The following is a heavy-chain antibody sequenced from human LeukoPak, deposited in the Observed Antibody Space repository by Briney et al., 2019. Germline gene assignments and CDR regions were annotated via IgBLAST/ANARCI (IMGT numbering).Heavy chain of an antibody. CDR1: GFTFSSYA. J-gene: IGHJ6*02. D-gene: IGHD3-10*01. CDR3: AQGGSEIYYFYHGMDV. Sequence: PGGSLRLSCAASGFTFSSYAMSWVRQAPGKGLEWVSAISGSGGSTYYADSVKGRFTISRDNSKNTLYLQMNSLRSDDTAVYYCAQGGSEIYYFYHGMDVWGRGTTVTVSS. CDR2: ISGSGGST. V-gene: IGHV3-23*01.